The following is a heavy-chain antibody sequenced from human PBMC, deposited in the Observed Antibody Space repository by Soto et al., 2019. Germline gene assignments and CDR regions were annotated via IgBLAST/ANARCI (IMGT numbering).Heavy chain of an antibody. D-gene: IGHD3-16*01. V-gene: IGHV4-31*03. CDR2: TYHTGVT. J-gene: IGHJ5*01. Sequence: SETLSLTCSVSGGSLRQYGHFWTWIRQRPGSGLEWIGYTYHTGVTYYSPSLQSRISISVDTSKNQFSLTLNSVTAADTAVYYCVTDHGGPPLNRFDSWGHGTMVTVSS. CDR1: GGSLRQYGHF. CDR3: VTDHGGPPLNRFDS.